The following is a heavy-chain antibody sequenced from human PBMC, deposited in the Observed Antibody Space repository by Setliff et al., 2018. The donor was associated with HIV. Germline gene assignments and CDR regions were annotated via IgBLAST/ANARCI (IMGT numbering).Heavy chain of an antibody. D-gene: IGHD3-10*01. J-gene: IGHJ6*03. V-gene: IGHV1-69*10. Sequence: SVKVSCKASGGTLSSYAVSWVRQAPGQGLEWMGGIIPILDVTTSAQKFQGRLTITKYNPSLKSRVTISVDTSKNQFSLKLSSVTAADTAVYYCASEAWTSYRSSSGYYYYYMDVWGKGTTVTVSS. CDR3: SSVTAADTAVYYCASEAWTSYRSSSGYYYYYMDV. CDR2: IIPILDVT. CDR1: GGTLSSYA.